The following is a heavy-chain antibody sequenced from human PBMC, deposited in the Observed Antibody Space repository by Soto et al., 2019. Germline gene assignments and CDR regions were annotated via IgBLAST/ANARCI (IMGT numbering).Heavy chain of an antibody. CDR1: GGSISSGDYY. CDR2: IYYSGST. Sequence: PSETLSLTCTVSGGSISSGDYYWSWIRQPPGKGLEWIGYIYYSGSTYYNPSLKSRVTISVGTSKNQFSLKLSSVTAADTAVYYCARLVYDSSGYRPGWGQGTLVTVSS. D-gene: IGHD3-22*01. CDR3: ARLVYDSSGYRPG. J-gene: IGHJ4*02. V-gene: IGHV4-30-4*01.